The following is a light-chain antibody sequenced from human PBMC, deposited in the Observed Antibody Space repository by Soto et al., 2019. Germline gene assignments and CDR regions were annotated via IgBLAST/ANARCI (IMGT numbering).Light chain of an antibody. CDR2: GNS. CDR3: QSYDSSLSGYVV. CDR1: SSNIGAGYD. J-gene: IGLJ2*01. V-gene: IGLV1-40*01. Sequence: QSALTQPPSVSGAPGQRVTISCTGSSSNIGAGYDVHWYQQLPGTAPKLLIYGNSNRPSGVPDRFSGSKSGTSASLAITGLQAGDEADYYAQSYDSSLSGYVVFGGGTKVTAL.